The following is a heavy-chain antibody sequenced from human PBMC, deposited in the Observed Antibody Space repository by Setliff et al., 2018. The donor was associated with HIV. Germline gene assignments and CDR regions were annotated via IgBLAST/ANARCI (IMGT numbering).Heavy chain of an antibody. J-gene: IGHJ6*03. CDR1: GGTFSSYG. CDR2: IIPIFGAA. CDR3: ARGESIAVAYYHYYYMDV. Sequence: SVKVSCKASGGTFSSYGISWVRQAPGQGLEWMGGIIPIFGAANYAQKFQGRVTITADESTSTAYMELSSLRSEDTAVYYCARGESIAVAYYHYYYMDVWGKGTTVTVSS. D-gene: IGHD6-19*01. V-gene: IGHV1-69*13.